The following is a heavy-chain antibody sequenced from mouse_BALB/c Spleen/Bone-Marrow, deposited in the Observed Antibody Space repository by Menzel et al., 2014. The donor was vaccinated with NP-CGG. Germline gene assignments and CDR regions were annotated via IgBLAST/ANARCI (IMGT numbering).Heavy chain of an antibody. D-gene: IGHD3-1*01. V-gene: IGHV1S81*02. CDR1: GYTFTSYY. CDR2: INPSNGGT. J-gene: IGHJ3*01. CDR3: TRGLRAWFAY. Sequence: QVQLKQSGAELVKPGASVKLSCKASGYTFTSYYMYWVKQRPGQGLEWIVGINPSNGGTNFNEKFKSKATLTVDKSSSTAYMQLSSLASEDAAVYYCTRGLRAWFAYWGQGTRVTVSA.